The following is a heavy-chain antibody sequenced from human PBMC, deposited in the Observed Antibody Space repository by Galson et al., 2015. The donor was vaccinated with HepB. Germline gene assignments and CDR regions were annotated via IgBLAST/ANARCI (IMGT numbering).Heavy chain of an antibody. V-gene: IGHV3-48*02. Sequence: SLRLSCAASGFTFSSYSMNWVRQAPGKELEWVSYISSSSSTIYYADSVKGRFTISRDNAKNSLYLQMNSLRDEDTAVYYCARTYYYDSSGYYARAPIWYYYYGMDVWGQGTTVTVSS. CDR2: ISSSSSTI. D-gene: IGHD3-22*01. J-gene: IGHJ6*02. CDR1: GFTFSSYS. CDR3: ARTYYYDSSGYYARAPIWYYYYGMDV.